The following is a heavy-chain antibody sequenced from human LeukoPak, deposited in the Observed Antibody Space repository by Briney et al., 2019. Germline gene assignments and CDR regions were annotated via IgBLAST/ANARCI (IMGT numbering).Heavy chain of an antibody. J-gene: IGHJ4*02. Sequence: GGSLRLSCTASGFTFGDYAMSWDRQAPGKGLEWVGFIRSKAYGGTTEYAASVKGRFTISRDDSKSIAYLQMNSLKTEDTAVYYCTRDHTDWGQGTLVTVSS. CDR3: TRDHTD. D-gene: IGHD5-18*01. V-gene: IGHV3-49*04. CDR2: IRSKAYGGTT. CDR1: GFTFGDYA.